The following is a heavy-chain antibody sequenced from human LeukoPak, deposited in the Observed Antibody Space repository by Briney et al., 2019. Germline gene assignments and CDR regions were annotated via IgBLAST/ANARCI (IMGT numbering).Heavy chain of an antibody. CDR2: ISYDGSNK. CDR3: AKGSSIVATILGY. V-gene: IGHV3-30*18. D-gene: IGHD5-12*01. CDR1: GFTFSSYG. Sequence: GRSLILSCAASGFTFSSYGMHWVRQAPGKGLELVAVISYDGSNKYYADSVKGRFTISRDNSKNTLYLQMNSLRAEDTAVYYCAKGSSIVATILGYWGQGTLVTVSS. J-gene: IGHJ4*02.